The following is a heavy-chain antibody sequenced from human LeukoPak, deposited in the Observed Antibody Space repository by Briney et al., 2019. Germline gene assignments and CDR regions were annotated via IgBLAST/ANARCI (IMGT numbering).Heavy chain of an antibody. CDR2: IKQDGSEK. CDR3: ARAPVNWGFNDAFDI. CDR1: GFTFSSYW. J-gene: IGHJ3*02. D-gene: IGHD7-27*01. Sequence: GGSLRLSCAASGFTFSSYWMSWVRQAPGKGLEWVANIKQDGSEKYYVDSVKGRFTISRDNAKNSLYLQMNSLRAEDTAVYYCARAPVNWGFNDAFDIWGQGTMVTVSS. V-gene: IGHV3-7*01.